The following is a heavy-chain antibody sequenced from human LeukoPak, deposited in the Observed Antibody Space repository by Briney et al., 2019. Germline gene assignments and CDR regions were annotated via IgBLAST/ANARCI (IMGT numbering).Heavy chain of an antibody. Sequence: PSQTLSLTCTVSGGSISSASYYWSWIRQPAGKGLEWIGRIYLSGSTNYNPSLKSRVTISVDTSKNQFSLKLSSVTAADTAVYYCARDWVGLYWYMDVWGKGTTVTVSS. CDR3: ARDWVGLYWYMDV. D-gene: IGHD3-10*01. J-gene: IGHJ6*03. CDR2: IYLSGST. CDR1: GGSISSASYY. V-gene: IGHV4-61*02.